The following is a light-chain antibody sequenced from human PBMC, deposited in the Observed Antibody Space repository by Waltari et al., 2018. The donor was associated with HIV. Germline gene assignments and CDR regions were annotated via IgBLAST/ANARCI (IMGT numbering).Light chain of an antibody. Sequence: DIVMTQSPLSLTVTPGEPASMSCRSSQNLLRTNGKNYLDWFLQKPGQSPQLLIKLGANRASGVPDRCSGSGAGTDFTLTINRVEAEDVGVYYCMQALQTPFTFGPGTKVEIK. CDR1: QNLLRTNGKNY. V-gene: IGKV2-28*01. J-gene: IGKJ3*01. CDR3: MQALQTPFT. CDR2: LGA.